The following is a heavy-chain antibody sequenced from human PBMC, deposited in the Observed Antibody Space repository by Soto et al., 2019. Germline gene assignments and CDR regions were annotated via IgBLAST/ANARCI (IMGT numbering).Heavy chain of an antibody. CDR2: ISGYSGNA. CDR3: AKRTSGTTWGESDY. Sequence: QVQVMQSGAEVKKPGDSVKVSCKTSGYIFSDYGINWVRQAPGQGLEWMGWISGYSGNANLAQKFQGRVTMTTDKSTCTAYMELRRLRSADKAVYYCAKRTSGTTWGESDYWGQGTLVTVSS. CDR1: GYIFSDYG. D-gene: IGHD4-17*01. V-gene: IGHV1-18*04. J-gene: IGHJ4*02.